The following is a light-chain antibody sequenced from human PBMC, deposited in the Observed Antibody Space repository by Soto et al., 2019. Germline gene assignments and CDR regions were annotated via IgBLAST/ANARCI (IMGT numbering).Light chain of an antibody. V-gene: IGKV3-20*01. CDR2: DAS. CDR3: LQDCSRPRT. J-gene: IGKJ1*01. CDR1: QSVSSNY. Sequence: EIVLTQSPGTLSLSPGERATLSCRASQSVSSNYLAWYQQKFGQAPSLLIYDASSRATGVPDRFSGSGSWTDFSLTITRLEPEDFAVDYCLQDCSRPRTFGKGTTVEFK.